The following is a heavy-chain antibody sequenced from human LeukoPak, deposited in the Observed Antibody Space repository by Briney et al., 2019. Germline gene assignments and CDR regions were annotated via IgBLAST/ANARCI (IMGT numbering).Heavy chain of an antibody. CDR2: ISGSGSST. J-gene: IGHJ6*02. V-gene: IGHV3-23*01. CDR1: GFTFSSYA. CDR3: AKDRIAAVVYYYYYGMDV. Sequence: PGGSLRLSCAASGFTFSSYAMGWVRQAPGKGLEWVSAISGSGSSTYYADSVKGRFTISRDNSKNTLYLQMNSLRAEDTAVYYCAKDRIAAVVYYYYYGMDVWGQGTTVTVSS. D-gene: IGHD6-13*01.